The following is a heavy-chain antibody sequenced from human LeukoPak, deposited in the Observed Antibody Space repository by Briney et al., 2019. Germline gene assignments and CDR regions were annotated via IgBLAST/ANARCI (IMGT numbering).Heavy chain of an antibody. CDR2: IYTSGST. CDR3: ARGYDFWSQTYYYMDG. Sequence: SETLSLTCTVSGGSISSYYWSWLRQPAGKGLEWLGRIYTSGSTNYNPSLKSRVTISVDTSKNQFSLKLSSVTAADTAVYYCARGYDFWSQTYYYMDGWGKGTTVTVSS. CDR1: GGSISSYY. D-gene: IGHD3-3*01. J-gene: IGHJ6*03. V-gene: IGHV4-4*07.